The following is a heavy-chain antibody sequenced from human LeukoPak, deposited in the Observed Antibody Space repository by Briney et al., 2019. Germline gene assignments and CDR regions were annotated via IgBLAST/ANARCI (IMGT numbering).Heavy chain of an antibody. CDR2: IGTAGDT. J-gene: IGHJ4*02. CDR3: ARGGYCSSTSRYVFDY. D-gene: IGHD2-2*01. CDR1: GFTFSSYD. V-gene: IGHV3-13*01. Sequence: PGGSLRLSCAASGFTFSSYDMHWVRQATGKGLEWVSAIGTAGDTYYPGSVKGRFTISRENAKNSLYLQMNSLRAGDTAVYYCARGGYCSSTSRYVFDYWGQGTLVTVSS.